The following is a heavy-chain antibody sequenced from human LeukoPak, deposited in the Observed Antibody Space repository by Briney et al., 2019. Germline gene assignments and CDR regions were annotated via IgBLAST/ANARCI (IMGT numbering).Heavy chain of an antibody. CDR1: GFTFSSYS. D-gene: IGHD4-11*01. V-gene: IGHV3-21*01. CDR3: ARVKSYSNSLIDY. J-gene: IGHJ4*02. Sequence: GGSLRLSCAASGFTFSSYSMNWVRQAPGKGLEWVSSISSSSSYIYYADSVKGRFTISRDNAKNSLYLQMNSLRAEDTAVYYCARVKSYSNSLIDYWGQGTLVTVSS. CDR2: ISSSSSYI.